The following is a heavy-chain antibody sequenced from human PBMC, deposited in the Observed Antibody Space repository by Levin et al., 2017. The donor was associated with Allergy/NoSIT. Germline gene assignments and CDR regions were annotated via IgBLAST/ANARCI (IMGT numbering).Heavy chain of an antibody. Sequence: GASVKVSCKASVDSLNRYALSWVRQAPGQGLEWMGGIIPILGIPNYAQKFQGRVTISADDSATTVYMEVSSLRFDDTAVYYCARDDGQQRGAVAFDYWGQGTQVTVSS. V-gene: IGHV1-69*13. CDR1: VDSLNRYA. D-gene: IGHD3-10*01. CDR3: ARDDGQQRGAVAFDY. CDR2: IIPILGIP. J-gene: IGHJ4*02.